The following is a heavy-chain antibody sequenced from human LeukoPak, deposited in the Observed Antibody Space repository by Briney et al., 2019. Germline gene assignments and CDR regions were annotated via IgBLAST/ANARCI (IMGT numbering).Heavy chain of an antibody. CDR2: ITSAGNFI. CDR3: ARDLWDH. Sequence: GGSLRLSCAASGXTFSTYTMIWVRQAPGKGLEWVSSITSAGNFIYYADSLRGRSTVSGDNAKNSLYLQMNRLRAEDTAMYYCARDLWDHWGQGTLVTVSS. CDR1: GXTFSTYT. V-gene: IGHV3-21*01. J-gene: IGHJ4*02.